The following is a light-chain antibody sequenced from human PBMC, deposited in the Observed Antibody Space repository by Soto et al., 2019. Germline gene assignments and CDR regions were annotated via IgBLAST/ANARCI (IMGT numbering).Light chain of an antibody. CDR3: QQYNSYSIT. CDR2: GAS. V-gene: IGKV1-5*01. J-gene: IGKJ5*01. Sequence: DIRMTQSPSTLSASVGDRVTITCRASQSIDSWLAWYQQRPGKAPKLLIYGASSLESGVPSRFSGSGSGTEFTLTISSLQPDDFATYYCQQYNSYSITFGQGTRLEIK. CDR1: QSIDSW.